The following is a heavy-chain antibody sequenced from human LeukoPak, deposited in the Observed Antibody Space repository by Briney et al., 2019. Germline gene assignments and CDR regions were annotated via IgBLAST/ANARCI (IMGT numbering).Heavy chain of an antibody. V-gene: IGHV3-21*01. CDR1: RFTFSSYS. D-gene: IGHD1-26*01. J-gene: IGHJ3*02. CDR2: ISSSGSYI. Sequence: GGSLRLSCAASRFTFSSYSMNWVRQAPGKGLEWVSSISSSGSYIYYADSVKGRFTISRDNAKNSLYLQMNSLRAEDTAVYYCARGGMLQDDAFDIWGQGTMVTVSS. CDR3: ARGGMLQDDAFDI.